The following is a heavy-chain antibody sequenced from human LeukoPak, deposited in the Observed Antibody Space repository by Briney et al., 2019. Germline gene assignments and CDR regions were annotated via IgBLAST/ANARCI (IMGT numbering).Heavy chain of an antibody. Sequence: PSETLSLTCTVSGGSISTSNYYWGWIRQPPGKGLEWIGNIFYSGSTYYSPSLKSRVTISLDTSRNQFSLKLNSVTAADTAVYYCSSRSKFHSSGYWFDPWGQGTLVTVSS. D-gene: IGHD6-19*01. J-gene: IGHJ5*02. CDR1: GGSISTSNYY. CDR3: SSRSKFHSSGYWFDP. V-gene: IGHV4-39*07. CDR2: IFYSGST.